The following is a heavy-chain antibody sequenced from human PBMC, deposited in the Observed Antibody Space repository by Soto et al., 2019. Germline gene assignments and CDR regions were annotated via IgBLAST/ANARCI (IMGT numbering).Heavy chain of an antibody. CDR3: ARDSYSGSYYVPSDY. CDR1: GYTFTSYG. CDR2: ISAYNGNT. D-gene: IGHD1-26*01. J-gene: IGHJ4*02. Sequence: ASVKVSCKASGYTFTSYGISWVRQAPGQGLEWMGWISAYNGNTNYAQKLQGRVTMTTDTSTSTAYMELRSLRSDDTAVYYCARDSYSGSYYVPSDYWGQRTLVTVSS. V-gene: IGHV1-18*01.